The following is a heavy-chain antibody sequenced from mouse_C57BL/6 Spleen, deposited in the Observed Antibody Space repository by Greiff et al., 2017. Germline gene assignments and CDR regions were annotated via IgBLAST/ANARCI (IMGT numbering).Heavy chain of an antibody. Sequence: VQLQQPGAELVKPGASVKLSCKASGYTFTSYWMHWVKQRPGQGLEWIGMIHPNSGSTNYNEKFKSKATLTVDKSSSTAYMQLSSLTSEDSAVYYCARGPDGYYPYYFDYWGQGTTLTVSS. CDR2: IHPNSGST. V-gene: IGHV1-64*01. CDR1: GYTFTSYW. D-gene: IGHD2-3*01. CDR3: ARGPDGYYPYYFDY. J-gene: IGHJ2*01.